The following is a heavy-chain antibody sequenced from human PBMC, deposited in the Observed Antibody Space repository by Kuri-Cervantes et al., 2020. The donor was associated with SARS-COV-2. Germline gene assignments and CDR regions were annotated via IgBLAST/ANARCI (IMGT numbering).Heavy chain of an antibody. D-gene: IGHD2-2*01. CDR2: ISYDGSNK. CDR1: GFTFSSYA. CDR3: ASFHPAARIFDY. Sequence: GGSLRLSCAASGFTFSSYAMHWVRQAPGKGLEWVAVISYDGSNKYYADSVKGRFTISRDNAKSSLYLQMNSLRAEDTAVYYCASFHPAARIFDYWGQGTLVTVSS. J-gene: IGHJ4*02. V-gene: IGHV3-30-3*01.